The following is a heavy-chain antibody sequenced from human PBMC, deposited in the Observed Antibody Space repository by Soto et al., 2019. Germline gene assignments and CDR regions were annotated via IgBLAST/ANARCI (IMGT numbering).Heavy chain of an antibody. CDR3: ARDPGAIAVAGTQCAFDI. Sequence: DSVKVSCKASGYPFTSYAMHWVRQPPGQRLEWMGWINAGNGNTKYSQKFQGRVTITRDTSASTAYMELCSLRSEDTAAYYWARDPGAIAVAGTQCAFDIWGPGTKVTVSS. CDR1: GYPFTSYA. J-gene: IGHJ3*02. V-gene: IGHV1-3*01. CDR2: INAGNGNT. D-gene: IGHD6-19*01.